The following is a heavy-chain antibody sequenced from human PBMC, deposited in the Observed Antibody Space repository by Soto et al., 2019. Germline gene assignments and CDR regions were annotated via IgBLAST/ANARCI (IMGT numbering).Heavy chain of an antibody. V-gene: IGHV3-33*01. D-gene: IGHD2-2*01. Sequence: SLRLSCAASGSIFRGYGMHWVGQAPGKGLEWVAVIRYDRSNINYADSVMGRFTISRDNAKNSLYLQMKSLRADDTAVYYCAREGACSSTSYLLDAFEIWGQGTMVTVSS. CDR1: GSIFRGYG. CDR2: IRYDRSNI. CDR3: AREGACSSTSYLLDAFEI. J-gene: IGHJ3*02.